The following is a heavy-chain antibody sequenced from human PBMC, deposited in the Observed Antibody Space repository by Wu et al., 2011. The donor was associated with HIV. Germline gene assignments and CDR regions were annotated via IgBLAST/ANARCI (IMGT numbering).Heavy chain of an antibody. J-gene: IGHJ4*02. V-gene: IGHV1-69*15. CDR3: ARDDPTLSGSFLDY. Sequence: VQVAQSGPEVKRSGSSVRVSCKATGGIFSNYDITWVRQAPGQGLEWVGTLIPVYATPTYAQRFQGRVTLTADESTSTVYMDLNSLRLEDTAVYYCARDDPTLSGSFLDYWGLGTLVTVSS. CDR1: GGIFSNYD. CDR2: LIPVYATP. D-gene: IGHD3-10*01.